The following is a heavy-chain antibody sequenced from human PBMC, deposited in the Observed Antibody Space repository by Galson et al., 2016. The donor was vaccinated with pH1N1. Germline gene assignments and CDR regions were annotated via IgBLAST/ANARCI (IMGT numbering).Heavy chain of an antibody. Sequence: SVKVSCKASGYSLAKYYVHWVRQVPGQGLEWMGVIDPSNGGTIYAQKFQGRVTMTVDRPTSTVDMEVNRLRSEDTAIYYCASFTTGTTGDYWGQGTLVSVST. CDR1: GYSLAKYY. CDR3: ASFTTGTTGDY. CDR2: IDPSNGGT. D-gene: IGHD4-17*01. J-gene: IGHJ4*02. V-gene: IGHV1-46*01.